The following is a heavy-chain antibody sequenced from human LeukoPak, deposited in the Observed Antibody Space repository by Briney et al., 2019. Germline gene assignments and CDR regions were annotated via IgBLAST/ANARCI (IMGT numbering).Heavy chain of an antibody. J-gene: IGHJ6*03. Sequence: SETLSLTCAVYGGSFSGYYWSWIRQPPGKGLEWIGEINHSGSTNYNPSLKSRVTISVDTSKNQFSLKLSPVTAADTAVYYCARGRGGSYYYYYYMDVWGKGTTVTVSS. V-gene: IGHV4-34*01. CDR3: ARGRGGSYYYYYYMDV. D-gene: IGHD1-26*01. CDR2: INHSGST. CDR1: GGSFSGYY.